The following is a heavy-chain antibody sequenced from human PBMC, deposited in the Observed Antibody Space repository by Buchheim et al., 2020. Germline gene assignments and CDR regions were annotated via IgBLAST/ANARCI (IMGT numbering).Heavy chain of an antibody. V-gene: IGHV4-34*01. CDR1: GASFRGSS. J-gene: IGHJ4*02. D-gene: IGHD4-11*01. CDR2: IYYSGRT. CDR3: ASFNYRTGPFDY. Sequence: QVQLQQWGAGLLKPSETLSLTCAVYGASFRGSSWSWIRQHPGKGLEWIGYIYYSGRTYYTPSLKSRVPLSVDTSKNQFSLKLSSVTAADTAVYYCASFNYRTGPFDYWGQGTL.